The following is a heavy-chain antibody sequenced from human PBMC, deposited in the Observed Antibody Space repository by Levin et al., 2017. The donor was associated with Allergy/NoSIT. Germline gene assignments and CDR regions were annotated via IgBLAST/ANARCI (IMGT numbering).Heavy chain of an antibody. J-gene: IGHJ6*02. V-gene: IGHV3-30*18. CDR2: ITSDGSHK. Sequence: PAGGSLRLSCGASGFTFSTYGMHWVRQAPGKGLEWVAIITSDGSHKYYADSVKGRFTISRDNSKNRVYLQMDSLRDEDSALYYCAKGGDMDVWGQGTTVTVSS. D-gene: IGHD3-16*01. CDR1: GFTFSTYG. CDR3: AKGGDMDV.